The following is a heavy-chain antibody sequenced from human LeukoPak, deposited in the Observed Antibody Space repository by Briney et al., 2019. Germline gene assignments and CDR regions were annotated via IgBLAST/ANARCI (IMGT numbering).Heavy chain of an antibody. CDR3: ARDRDILTGYSPFWFDP. V-gene: IGHV3-30*04. Sequence: PGRSLRLSCAASGFTFSSYAMHWVRQAPGKGLEWVAVISYDGSNKYYADSVKGRFTISRDNSKNTLYLQMNSLRAEDTAVYYCARDRDILTGYSPFWFDPWGQGTLVTVSS. CDR2: ISYDGSNK. J-gene: IGHJ5*02. D-gene: IGHD3-9*01. CDR1: GFTFSSYA.